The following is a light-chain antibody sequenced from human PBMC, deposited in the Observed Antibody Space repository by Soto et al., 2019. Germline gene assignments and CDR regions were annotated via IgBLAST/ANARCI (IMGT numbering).Light chain of an antibody. V-gene: IGKV3-11*01. CDR2: DAS. J-gene: IGKJ4*01. CDR1: QSVSSY. CDR3: QQRINLRLT. Sequence: EIVLTQSPATLSLSPGERATLTCRASQSVSSYLAWYQQKPGQAPRLLIYDASNRATGTPARFSGSGSWTDFPLTISSLEPEDCAVYYCQQRINLRLTFGGVTKVEIK.